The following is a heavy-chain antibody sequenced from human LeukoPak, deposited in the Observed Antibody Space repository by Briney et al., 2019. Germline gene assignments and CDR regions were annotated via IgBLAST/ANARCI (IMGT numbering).Heavy chain of an antibody. J-gene: IGHJ5*02. V-gene: IGHV1-8*01. D-gene: IGHD3-9*01. CDR3: ARGRGGKKDFDWNNNWFDP. CDR1: GYTVTSYD. Sequence: SVKVSCLACGYTVTSYDLNWLHQATAQGVDWMGWMNPKCGNTGHAQKFQDRVTKTRKNSINTAYMELSSLRSEDTAVYYCARGRGGKKDFDWNNNWFDPCGQGTLVTVSS. CDR2: MNPKCGNT.